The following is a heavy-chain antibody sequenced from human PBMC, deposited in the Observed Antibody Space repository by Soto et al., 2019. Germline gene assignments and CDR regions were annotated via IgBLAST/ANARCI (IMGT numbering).Heavy chain of an antibody. V-gene: IGHV4-30-2*06. CDR3: ARARIAAAGTFDY. CDR1: GGSISSGGYS. CDR2: IYHSGST. J-gene: IGHJ4*02. Sequence: QLQLQESGSGLVKPSQTLSLTCAVSGGSISSGGYSWSWIRQSPGKGLEWIGYIYHSGSTYYNPSLKSRVTISVDRSKNQFSLKLSSVTAADTAVYYCARARIAAAGTFDYWGQGTLVTVSS. D-gene: IGHD6-13*01.